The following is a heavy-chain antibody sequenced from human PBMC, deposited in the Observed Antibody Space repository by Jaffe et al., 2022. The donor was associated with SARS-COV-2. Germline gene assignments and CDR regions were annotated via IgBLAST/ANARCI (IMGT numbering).Heavy chain of an antibody. Sequence: EVELVESGGGLVQPGGSRRLSCEASGFTFSSYEMSWVRQAPGKGLEWVSYISRGGSDIFYADSVKGRFTVSRDNAKNSLYLQMNSLRADDTAVYYCARVPAPSPPDVWGQGTTVTVSS. V-gene: IGHV3-48*03. J-gene: IGHJ6*02. CDR3: ARVPAPSPPDV. CDR1: GFTFSSYE. D-gene: IGHD2-15*01. CDR2: ISRGGSDI.